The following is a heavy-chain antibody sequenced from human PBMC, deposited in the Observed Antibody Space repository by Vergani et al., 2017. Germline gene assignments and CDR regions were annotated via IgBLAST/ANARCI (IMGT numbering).Heavy chain of an antibody. V-gene: IGHV1-69*01. J-gene: IGHJ6*03. Sequence: QVQLVQSGAEAKTPGSSVKVSCKASGGTFSSYVISWVRQAPGQGLEWMGGIIPISGTANYAQEFQGRVMILADESTSTAYMELSSLRSEDTAVYYCARSRTEKYYDFWSGYDYYYYMDVWGKGTTVTVSS. CDR2: IIPISGTA. CDR1: GGTFSSYV. CDR3: ARSRTEKYYDFWSGYDYYYYMDV. D-gene: IGHD3-3*01.